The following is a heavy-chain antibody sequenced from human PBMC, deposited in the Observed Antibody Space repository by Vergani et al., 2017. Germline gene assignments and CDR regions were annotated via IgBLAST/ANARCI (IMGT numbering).Heavy chain of an antibody. J-gene: IGHJ5*02. Sequence: EVQLVPSGAEVKKPGESLTISCKGSGYSFTSYWIGWVRQMPGKGLEWMGIIYPGDSDTRYSPSFQGQVTISADKSISTAYLQWSSLKASDTAMYYCARRGSTSCFECSPDWFDPWGQGTLVTVSS. CDR3: ARRGSTSCFECSPDWFDP. V-gene: IGHV5-51*01. CDR1: GYSFTSYW. CDR2: IYPGDSDT. D-gene: IGHD2-2*01.